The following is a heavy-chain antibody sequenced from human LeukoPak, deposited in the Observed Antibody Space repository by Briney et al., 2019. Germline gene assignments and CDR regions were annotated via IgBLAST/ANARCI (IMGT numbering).Heavy chain of an antibody. CDR3: ARERWHCRGNDCYSVYYYGLDV. J-gene: IGHJ6*02. Sequence: ASVKVSCKASGFPFTNYAFHWVRQAPGQRLEWLGWINAGNDDTKYSQKFQGRVTITRDTSANTAYMELSGLTSDDTAVYYCARERWHCRGNDCYSVYYYGLDVWGQGTTVTVSS. CDR2: INAGNDDT. D-gene: IGHD2-15*01. CDR1: GFPFTNYA. V-gene: IGHV1-3*01.